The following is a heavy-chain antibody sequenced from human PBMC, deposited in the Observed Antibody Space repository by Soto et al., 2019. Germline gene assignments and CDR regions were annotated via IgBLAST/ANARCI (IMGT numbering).Heavy chain of an antibody. J-gene: IGHJ4*02. D-gene: IGHD3-9*01. CDR3: ARQNYEDFLTGHVDY. V-gene: IGHV3-30-3*01. CDR2: TSYDGSNK. CDR1: GFTFSNHA. Sequence: QVQLVESGGGVVQPGRSLRLSCAASGFTFSNHAMHCVRQAPGKGLEWVAVTSYDGSNKYYTDSVQCRFTISRDNSKNTLSQQMNSVRAEDTAVYYCARQNYEDFLTGHVDYWGQGNLVTVFS.